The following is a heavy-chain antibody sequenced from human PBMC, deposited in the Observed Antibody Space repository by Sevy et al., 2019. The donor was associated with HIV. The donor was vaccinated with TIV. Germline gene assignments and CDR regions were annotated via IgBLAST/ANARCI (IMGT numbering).Heavy chain of an antibody. D-gene: IGHD3-10*01. CDR3: ATQHYYYYGSGYFDY. Sequence: ASVKVSCKVSGYTLPELSMHWVRQAPGKGLEWMGRFDPEDGETIYAQKFQGRVTMTEDTSTDTAYMELSSLTSEDTAVYYFATQHYYYYGSGYFDYWGQGTLVTVSS. CDR2: FDPEDGET. CDR1: GYTLPELS. J-gene: IGHJ4*02. V-gene: IGHV1-24*01.